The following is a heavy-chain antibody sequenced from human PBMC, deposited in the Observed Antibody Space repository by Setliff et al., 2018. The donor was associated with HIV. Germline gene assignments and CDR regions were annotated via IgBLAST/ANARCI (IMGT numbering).Heavy chain of an antibody. V-gene: IGHV3-21*01. CDR1: GFTFNTYS. J-gene: IGHJ3*01. CDR3: ARDRVVGATLDPLDL. CDR2: ISSTSTYI. Sequence: PGGSLRLSCAASGFTFNTYSLNWVRQAPGKGLEWFSSISSTSTYIYYADSVKGRFTISRDNAKNSLYLQMNSLRAEDTAVYYCARDRVVGATLDPLDLWGQGTMVTVSS. D-gene: IGHD1-26*01.